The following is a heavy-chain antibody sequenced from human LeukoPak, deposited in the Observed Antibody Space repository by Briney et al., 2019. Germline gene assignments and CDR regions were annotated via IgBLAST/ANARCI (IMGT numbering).Heavy chain of an antibody. CDR3: ARDSHYYGSSGRFGY. CDR1: GYTFTGYY. V-gene: IGHV1-2*02. CDR2: INPNSGGT. J-gene: IGHJ4*02. Sequence: ASVKVSCKASGYTFTGYYMHWVRQAPGQGLEWMGWINPNSGGTNYAQKFQGRVTMTRDTSISTAYMELSRLRSDDTAVYYCARDSHYYGSSGRFGYWGQGTLVTVSS. D-gene: IGHD3-22*01.